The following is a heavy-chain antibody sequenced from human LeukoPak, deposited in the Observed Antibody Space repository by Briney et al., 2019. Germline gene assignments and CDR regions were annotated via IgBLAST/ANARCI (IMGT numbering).Heavy chain of an antibody. V-gene: IGHV5-51*01. CDR2: IYPGDSDT. Sequence: GESLKISCKGSGYTFTSYWIGWVRQMPGKGLEWMGIIYPGDSDTTYSPSFQGQVTISADKSISTAYVQWSSLKASDTAMYYCAKLAYYDSSGNEGNWFDPWGQGTLVTVSS. CDR3: AKLAYYDSSGNEGNWFDP. CDR1: GYTFTSYW. J-gene: IGHJ5*02. D-gene: IGHD3-22*01.